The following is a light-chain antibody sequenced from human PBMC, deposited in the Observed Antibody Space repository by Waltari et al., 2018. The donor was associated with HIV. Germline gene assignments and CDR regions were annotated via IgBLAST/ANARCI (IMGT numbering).Light chain of an antibody. J-gene: IGKJ4*01. CDR2: RAS. CDR3: QEYDSYSKVT. V-gene: IGKV1-5*03. Sequence: DIQMTQSPSTLSASVGDRVTITCRASQSVKTWLAWYQQKPGRAPDLRIYRASTLKSGVPSRFSGSGSGTEFTLTISSLQPDDFATYYCQEYDSYSKVTFGGGTEVEIK. CDR1: QSVKTW.